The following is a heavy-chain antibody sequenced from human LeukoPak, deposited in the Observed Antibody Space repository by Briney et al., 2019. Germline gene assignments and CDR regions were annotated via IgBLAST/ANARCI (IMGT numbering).Heavy chain of an antibody. CDR2: MYNSGST. J-gene: IGHJ4*02. V-gene: IGHV4-59*01. CDR1: GGPISGSY. CDR3: ARGIESYGDYGY. Sequence: SETLSLTCTVSGGPISGSYWSWIRQPPGKGLEWIAYMYNSGSTNYNPSLKSRVTISIDTSKNQFSLKLSSLTAADTAIYYCARGIESYGDYGYWGQGILVPVSS. D-gene: IGHD4-17*01.